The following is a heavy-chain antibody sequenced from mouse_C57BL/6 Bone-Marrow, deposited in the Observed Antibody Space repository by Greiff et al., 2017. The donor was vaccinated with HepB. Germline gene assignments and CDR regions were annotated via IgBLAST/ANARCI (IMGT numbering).Heavy chain of an antibody. D-gene: IGHD2-4*01. CDR2: IYPGDGDT. Sequence: VQLQQSGPELVKPGASVKISCKASGYAFSSSWMNWVKQRPGKGLEWIGRIYPGDGDTNYNGKFTGKATLTADKSSSTAYMQLSSLTSEDSAVYFCARLAHYDYDVGYYYAMDYWGQGTSVTVSS. V-gene: IGHV1-82*01. J-gene: IGHJ4*01. CDR1: GYAFSSSW. CDR3: ARLAHYDYDVGYYYAMDY.